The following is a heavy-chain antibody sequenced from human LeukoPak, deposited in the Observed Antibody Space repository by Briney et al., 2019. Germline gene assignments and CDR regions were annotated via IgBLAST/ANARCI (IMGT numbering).Heavy chain of an antibody. Sequence: GASVKVSCKASGYTFTSYDINWLRQATGQGLEWMGWMNPNTDNTGYAQKFQGRVTITADKSTSTAYMELSSLRSEDTAVYYCARAPRRYSSSWYSYYYYYYMDVWGKGTTVTVSS. J-gene: IGHJ6*03. D-gene: IGHD6-13*01. CDR2: MNPNTDNT. CDR3: ARAPRRYSSSWYSYYYYYYMDV. V-gene: IGHV1-8*03. CDR1: GYTFTSYD.